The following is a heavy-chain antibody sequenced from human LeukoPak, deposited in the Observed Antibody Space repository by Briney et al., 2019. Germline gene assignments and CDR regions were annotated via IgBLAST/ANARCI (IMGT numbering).Heavy chain of an antibody. CDR3: AREYSSSPSRFDP. V-gene: IGHV4-31*03. D-gene: IGHD6-13*01. Sequence: SETLSLTCTVARGSISSGAYWWTWIRQDPVKGLEWIGYIYYSGSTYYNPSLKSRVTISVDTSKNQFSLKLSSVTAADTAVYYCAREYSSSPSRFDPWGQGTLVTVSS. CDR1: RGSISSGAYW. J-gene: IGHJ5*02. CDR2: IYYSGST.